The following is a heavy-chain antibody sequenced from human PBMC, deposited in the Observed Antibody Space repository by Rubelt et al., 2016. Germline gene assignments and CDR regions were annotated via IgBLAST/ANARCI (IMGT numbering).Heavy chain of an antibody. V-gene: IGHV4-39*01. CDR2: IYYSGTT. Sequence: GWIRQPPGKGLEWIGSIYYSGTTYYNPSLKSRVTISVDTSKKQFPLNLKSGTAADTAVYYCARQVRVLYYSDYWGQGTLVTVSS. J-gene: IGHJ4*02. CDR3: ARQVRVLYYSDY.